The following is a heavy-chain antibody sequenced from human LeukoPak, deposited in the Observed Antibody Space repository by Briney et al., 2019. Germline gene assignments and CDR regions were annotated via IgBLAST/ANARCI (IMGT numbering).Heavy chain of an antibody. V-gene: IGHV1-46*01. J-gene: IGHJ5*02. D-gene: IGHD1-20*01. Sequence: ASVKVSCKTSGYTFTKYLIHWLRQAPGQGPEWVGTINPNGDATNYAPRLQGRLTLTQDTSTSTVYMELRGLTPDDTAVYYCARPLFCAFDNCGYWLDPWGPGTLVTVSS. CDR1: GYTFTKYL. CDR3: ARPLFCAFDNCGYWLDP. CDR2: INPNGDAT.